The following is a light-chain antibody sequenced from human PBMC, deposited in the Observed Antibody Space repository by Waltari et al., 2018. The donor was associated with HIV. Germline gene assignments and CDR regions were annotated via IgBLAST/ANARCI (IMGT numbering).Light chain of an antibody. CDR2: YND. CDR3: AAWDDSLHGVV. CDR1: SSNIGNNA. J-gene: IGLJ3*02. V-gene: IGLV1-36*01. Sequence: QSLLTQPPSVSEAPRQRVTISCSGSSSNIGNNAVTWNQQPPGKAPKLLIYYNDLLSEGVSDRFTGSKSGTSASLAISGLQAEDEADYYWAAWDDSLHGVVFGGGTKLTVL.